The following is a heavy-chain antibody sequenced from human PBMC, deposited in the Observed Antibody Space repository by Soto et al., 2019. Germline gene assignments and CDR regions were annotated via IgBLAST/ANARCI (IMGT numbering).Heavy chain of an antibody. CDR2: IVPIFGTA. J-gene: IGHJ6*02. Sequence: SVKVSCKASGGTFSSYAISWVRQAPGQGLEWMGGIVPIFGTANYAQKFQGRVTITADESTSTAYMELSSLRSEDTAVYYCARERHVLRFLEWLFGYGMDVWGQGTTVTVSS. CDR3: ARERHVLRFLEWLFGYGMDV. CDR1: GGTFSSYA. V-gene: IGHV1-69*13. D-gene: IGHD3-3*01.